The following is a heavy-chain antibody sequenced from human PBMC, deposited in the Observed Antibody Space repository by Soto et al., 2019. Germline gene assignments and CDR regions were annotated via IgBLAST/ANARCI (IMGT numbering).Heavy chain of an antibody. Sequence: GASVKVSCKASGFTFITSTVQWVRQARGQRLEWLGWIVVGSGNTIYAQNFQERVTITRDESTSTAYMELSSLRSEDTAVYYCTRLVPDILTGLPLFYWGQGTLVTVS. CDR2: IVVGSGNT. CDR1: GFTFITST. D-gene: IGHD3-9*01. J-gene: IGHJ4*02. CDR3: TRLVPDILTGLPLFY. V-gene: IGHV1-58*01.